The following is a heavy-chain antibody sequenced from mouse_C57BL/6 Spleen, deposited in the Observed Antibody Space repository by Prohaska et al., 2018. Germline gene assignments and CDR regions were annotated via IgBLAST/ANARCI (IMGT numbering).Heavy chain of an antibody. CDR1: GYSITSGYY. V-gene: IGHV3-6*01. J-gene: IGHJ1*03. D-gene: IGHD1-1*01. CDR3: ARYYYGSSWYFDV. Sequence: QSLSLTCSVTGYSITSGYYWNWIRQFPGNKLEWMGYISYDGSNNYNPSLKNRISITRDTSKNQFFLKLNSVTTEDTATYYCARYYYGSSWYFDVWGTGTTVTVSS. CDR2: ISYDGSN.